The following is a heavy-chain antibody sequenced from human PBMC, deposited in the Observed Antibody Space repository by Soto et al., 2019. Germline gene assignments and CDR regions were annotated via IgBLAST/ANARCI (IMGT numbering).Heavy chain of an antibody. Sequence: QVQLQESGPGLVKPSETLSLTCTVSGGSISSYYWSWIRQPPGKGLEWIGYIYYSGSTNYNPSLKSRVTISVDTSKNQFSLQLSAVTAADTAVYYCARGIAAAGTRYYYGMDVWGQGTTVTVSS. J-gene: IGHJ6*02. CDR3: ARGIAAAGTRYYYGMDV. V-gene: IGHV4-59*01. D-gene: IGHD6-13*01. CDR1: GGSISSYY. CDR2: IYYSGST.